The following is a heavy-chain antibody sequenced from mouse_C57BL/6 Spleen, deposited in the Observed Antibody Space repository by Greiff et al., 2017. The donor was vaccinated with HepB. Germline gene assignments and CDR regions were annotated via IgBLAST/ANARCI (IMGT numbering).Heavy chain of an antibody. CDR3: ARQDDYEDFDY. D-gene: IGHD2-4*01. CDR2: ISGGGGNT. CDR1: GFTFSSYT. V-gene: IGHV5-9*01. J-gene: IGHJ2*01. Sequence: EVQLVESGGGLVKPGGSLKLSCAASGFTFSSYTMSWVRQTPEKRLEWVATISGGGGNTYYPDSVKGRFTISRDNAKNTLYLQMSSLGSEDTALYYCARQDDYEDFDYWGQGTTLTVSS.